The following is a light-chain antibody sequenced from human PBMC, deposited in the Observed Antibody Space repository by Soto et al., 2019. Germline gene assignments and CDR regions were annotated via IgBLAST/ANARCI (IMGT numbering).Light chain of an antibody. J-gene: IGKJ4*01. CDR1: QSLLDSDDGNTY. Sequence: DIVMTQPPLSLPVTPGEPASISCGASQSLLDSDDGNTYLDWYLQKPGQSPQLLIYTVSYRASGVPDRLSGSGSGTDFTLKIIRVEAEDVGVYYCMQRIECPLTFAGGTNVDVK. V-gene: IGKV2-40*01. CDR3: MQRIECPLT. CDR2: TVS.